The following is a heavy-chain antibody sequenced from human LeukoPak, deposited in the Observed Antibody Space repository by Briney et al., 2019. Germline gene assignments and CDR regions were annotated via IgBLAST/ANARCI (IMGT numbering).Heavy chain of an antibody. CDR2: IYTSGST. CDR3: ARTTLLYSDWSPDAFDI. V-gene: IGHV4-4*07. J-gene: IGHJ3*02. Sequence: SETLSLTCTVSGGYIRSYYWSWLRQPAGKGLEWIGRIYTSGSTNYNPSLKSRVTMSVDTSKNQFSLKLSSVTAADTAVYYCARTTLLYSDWSPDAFDIWGQGTMVTVSS. CDR1: GGYIRSYY. D-gene: IGHD3-9*01.